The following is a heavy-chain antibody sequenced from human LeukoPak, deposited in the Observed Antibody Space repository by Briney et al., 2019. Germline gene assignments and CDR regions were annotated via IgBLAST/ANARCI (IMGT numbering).Heavy chain of an antibody. J-gene: IGHJ4*02. CDR1: GVSIRSYY. V-gene: IGHV4-59*01. D-gene: IGHD5-24*01. CDR2: ISFSGIT. CDR3: ASYRDGYNFDY. Sequence: SETLSLTCTVSGVSIRSYYWSWIRQPPGKGLEWIGYISFSGITNYNPSLKSRLTISVDASKNQFSLKLGPVTAADTAVYYCASYRDGYNFDYWGQGTLVTISS.